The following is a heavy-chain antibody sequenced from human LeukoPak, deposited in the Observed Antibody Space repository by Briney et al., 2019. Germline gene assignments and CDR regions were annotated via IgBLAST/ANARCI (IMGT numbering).Heavy chain of an antibody. D-gene: IGHD2-15*01. J-gene: IGHJ4*02. CDR2: TSDTGNT. Sequence: HPGGSLRLSCAASGFTLSSYAMSWVRQAPGKGLEWVSATSDTGNTYHADSVKGRFTISRDSSKNTLFLQMNRLRPEDAAVYYCAKAPVTTCRGAFCYPFDYWGLGTLVTVSS. CDR3: AKAPVTTCRGAFCYPFDY. V-gene: IGHV3-23*01. CDR1: GFTLSSYA.